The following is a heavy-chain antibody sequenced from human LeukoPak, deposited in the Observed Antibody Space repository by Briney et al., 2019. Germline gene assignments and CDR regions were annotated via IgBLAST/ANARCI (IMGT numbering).Heavy chain of an antibody. J-gene: IGHJ5*02. D-gene: IGHD3-22*01. CDR2: IYSGGST. V-gene: IGHV3-53*01. CDR1: GFTVSSNY. Sequence: GGSLRLSCAASGFTVSSNYMSWGRQAPGKGLEWVSVIYSGGSTYYADSVKGRFTISRDNSKNTLYLQMNSLRAEDTAVYYCARLSTRRYDSGAPIGVWFDPWGQGTLVTVSS. CDR3: ARLSTRRYDSGAPIGVWFDP.